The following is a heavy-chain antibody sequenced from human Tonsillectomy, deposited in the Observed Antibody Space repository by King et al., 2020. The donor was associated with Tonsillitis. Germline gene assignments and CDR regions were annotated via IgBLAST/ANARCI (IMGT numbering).Heavy chain of an antibody. D-gene: IGHD3-22*01. Sequence: VQLVESGGGLVQPGGSLRLSCAASGFTFSTYDMHWVRQATGKGLEWVSSIGTVGDTYYPGSVKGRFTISRENARNSLYLQMNSLRAGDTAVYFCARVAHYYDSSAYSDAFDIWGQGTMVTVSS. CDR1: GFTFSTYD. V-gene: IGHV3-13*04. CDR3: ARVAHYYDSSAYSDAFDI. CDR2: IGTVGDT. J-gene: IGHJ3*02.